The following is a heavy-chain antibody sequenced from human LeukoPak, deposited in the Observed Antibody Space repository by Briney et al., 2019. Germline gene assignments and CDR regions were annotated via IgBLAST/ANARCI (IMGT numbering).Heavy chain of an antibody. Sequence: GASVKVSCKASGYTFTSYAMHWVRQAPGQRLEWMGWINAGNGNTKYSQKFQGRVTITRDTSASTAYMELSSLRSEDTAVYYCARDQWELLPFDYWGQGTLVTVSS. V-gene: IGHV1-3*01. J-gene: IGHJ4*02. D-gene: IGHD1-26*01. CDR1: GYTFTSYA. CDR2: INAGNGNT. CDR3: ARDQWELLPFDY.